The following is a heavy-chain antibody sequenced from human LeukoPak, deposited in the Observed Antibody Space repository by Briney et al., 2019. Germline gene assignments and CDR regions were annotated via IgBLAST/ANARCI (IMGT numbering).Heavy chain of an antibody. CDR2: INGDGTST. Sequence: GGSLRLSCAASGSTFSDYWMHWVRQAPGKGLVWVSRINGDGTSTRYADSVKGRFTISRDNAKNTLYLQMNSLSAEDTAVYYCAKLVGATTGIDYWGQGTLVTVSS. CDR1: GSTFSDYW. V-gene: IGHV3-74*01. CDR3: AKLVGATTGIDY. J-gene: IGHJ4*02. D-gene: IGHD1-26*01.